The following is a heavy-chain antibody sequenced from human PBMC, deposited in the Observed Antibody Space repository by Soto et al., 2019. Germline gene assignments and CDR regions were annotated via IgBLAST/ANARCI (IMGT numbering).Heavy chain of an antibody. D-gene: IGHD1-1*01. CDR2: ISGSGNSI. J-gene: IGHJ3*02. Sequence: EVQLVESGGGLVKPGGSLRLSCAASGFTFSSYSMNWVRQAPGKGLEWVSSISGSGNSIYSADSVKGRFTFSRDNAKTSLYLKMNSLRAEDTALYYCARDVTLVRDHDAFDIWGQGTMVTVSS. CDR3: ARDVTLVRDHDAFDI. CDR1: GFTFSSYS. V-gene: IGHV3-21*01.